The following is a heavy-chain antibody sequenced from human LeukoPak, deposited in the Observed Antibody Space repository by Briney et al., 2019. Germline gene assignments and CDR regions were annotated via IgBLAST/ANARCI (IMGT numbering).Heavy chain of an antibody. Sequence: GGSLRLPCAASGFTFSSYDMHWVRQVIGKGLEWVSAIHAAGDTHYADSVKGRFTVSRENAKNSLYLQMHTLRVGDTAVYYCARGLAGGLDPWGQGTLVTVSS. J-gene: IGHJ5*02. CDR2: IHAAGDT. V-gene: IGHV3-13*01. D-gene: IGHD2-21*01. CDR1: GFTFSSYD. CDR3: ARGLAGGLDP.